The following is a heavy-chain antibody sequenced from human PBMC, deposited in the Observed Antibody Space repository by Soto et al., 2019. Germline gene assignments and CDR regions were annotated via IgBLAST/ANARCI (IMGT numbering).Heavy chain of an antibody. CDR3: ARDLGYCRSGTCYREWFDP. D-gene: IGHD2-2*01. CDR1: GYTFTAHG. V-gene: IGHV1-18*01. CDR2: VSGDNSHT. Sequence: QVQLVQSGAEVKKPGASVKVSCKASGYTFTAHGISWVRQAPGRGLEWMGWVSGDNSHTNYSQCRHDRVTMNTDISTNTAYMELRSLRSDDTAVYYGARDLGYCRSGTCYREWFDPWGQGTLVTVSS. J-gene: IGHJ5*02.